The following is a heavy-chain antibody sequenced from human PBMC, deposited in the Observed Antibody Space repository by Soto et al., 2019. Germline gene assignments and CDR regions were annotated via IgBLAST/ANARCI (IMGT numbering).Heavy chain of an antibody. J-gene: IGHJ4*02. CDR3: ARGNMPLTYCSGGSCYYIDF. V-gene: IGHV3-74*01. D-gene: IGHD2-15*01. CDR2: INTNGKST. Sequence: EVQLVESGGGLIQPGGSLRLSCAASGFALSDNWMHWVRQATGKGLMWVSRINTNGKSTNYADSVKGRFTISRDIGKNTLFLQMNDLRAEDTAVYYCARGNMPLTYCSGGSCYYIDFWGQGTLVAFSS. CDR1: GFALSDNW.